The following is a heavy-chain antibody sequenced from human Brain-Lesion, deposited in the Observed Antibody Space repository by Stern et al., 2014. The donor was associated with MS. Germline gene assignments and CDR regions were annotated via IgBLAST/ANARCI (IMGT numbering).Heavy chain of an antibody. V-gene: IGHV1-24*01. Sequence: VQLEESGAEVKKPGASVKVSCKVSGYTLTELSMHWVRQAPRKGLEWMGGFDPEDGETIYAQKFQGRVTMPEDTSTDTAYMELSSLRSEDTAVYYCATLSPGAGGNYYRHFDYWGQGTLVTVSS. CDR2: FDPEDGET. CDR3: ATLSPGAGGNYYRHFDY. CDR1: GYTLTELS. J-gene: IGHJ4*02. D-gene: IGHD1-26*01.